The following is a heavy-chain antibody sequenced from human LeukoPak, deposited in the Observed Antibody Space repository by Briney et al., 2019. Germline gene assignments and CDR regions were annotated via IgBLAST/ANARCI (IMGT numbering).Heavy chain of an antibody. D-gene: IGHD3-10*01. CDR1: GGSISSSSYY. Sequence: SETLSLTCTVSGGSISSSSYYWGWIRQPPGKGLEWIGEINHSGSTNYNPSLKSRVTISVDTSKNQFSLKLSSVTAADTAVYYCGSGSYFKIDYWGQGTLVTVSS. V-gene: IGHV4-39*07. CDR3: GSGSYFKIDY. J-gene: IGHJ4*02. CDR2: INHSGST.